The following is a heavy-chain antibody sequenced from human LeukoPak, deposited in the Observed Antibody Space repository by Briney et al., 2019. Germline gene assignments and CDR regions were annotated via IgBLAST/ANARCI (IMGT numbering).Heavy chain of an antibody. V-gene: IGHV3-30*18. CDR2: ILFDGSNK. CDR1: GFTFSSYG. Sequence: PGGSLRLSCAASGFTFSSYGMHWVRQAPGKGLEWVAVILFDGSNKYYADSVKGRFTISRDNSKNTLYLQMSSLRAEDTAVYYCAKRPNRFHYMDVWGKGTTVTVSS. CDR3: AKRPNRFHYMDV. J-gene: IGHJ6*03.